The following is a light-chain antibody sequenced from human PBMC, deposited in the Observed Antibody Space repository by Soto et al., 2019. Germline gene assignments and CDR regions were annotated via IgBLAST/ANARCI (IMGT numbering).Light chain of an antibody. CDR3: HQFGYSPRT. J-gene: IGKJ1*01. V-gene: IGKV3-20*01. CDR2: ATS. Sequence: EIVMTQSPATLSVSPGERATLSCRASQSVISSLAWYQQRPGQAPRLLIFATSRRATDIPDRFSGSGSGTDFTLAIRRLEPEDFAVYYCHQFGYSPRTFGQGTKVDIK. CDR1: QSVISS.